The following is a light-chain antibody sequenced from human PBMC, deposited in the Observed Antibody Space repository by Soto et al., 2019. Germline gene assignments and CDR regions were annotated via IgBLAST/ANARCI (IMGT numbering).Light chain of an antibody. CDR3: QQSGSSPTWT. CDR2: GAS. J-gene: IGKJ1*01. Sequence: EIVWTQSPGTLSLSPGERATLSCRASQTVSSSYLAWYQQKPGQAPRLLIYGASSRATGIPDRFSGSGSGTDFTLTISRLEPEDFAVYYCQQSGSSPTWTFGQGTTVEIK. V-gene: IGKV3-20*01. CDR1: QTVSSSY.